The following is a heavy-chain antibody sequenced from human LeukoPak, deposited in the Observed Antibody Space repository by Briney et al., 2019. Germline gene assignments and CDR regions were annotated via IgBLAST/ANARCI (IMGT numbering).Heavy chain of an antibody. CDR1: GFTFSSYG. D-gene: IGHD3-3*01. CDR3: ARDYDFWSGFVGY. CDR2: IRYDGSNK. J-gene: IGHJ4*02. Sequence: PGGSLRLSXAASGFTFSSYGMHWVRQAPGKGLEWVAFIRYDGSNKYYADSVKGRFTISRDNSKNTLYLQMNSLRAEDTAVYYCARDYDFWSGFVGYWGQGTLVTVSS. V-gene: IGHV3-30*02.